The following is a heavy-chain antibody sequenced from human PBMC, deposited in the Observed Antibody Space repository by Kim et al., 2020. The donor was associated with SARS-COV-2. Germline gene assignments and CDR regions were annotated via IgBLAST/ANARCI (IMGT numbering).Heavy chain of an antibody. CDR2: IYYSGNT. CDR3: VSAGKLGYYFDY. V-gene: IGHV4-39*01. D-gene: IGHD3-3*02. Sequence: SETLSLTCTVSGGSTSSNSYYWGWIRQPPGKGPEWIGTIYYSGNTYYNPSLESRVTISVDTSKNQFFLILNSVTAADTPMYYCVSAGKLGYYFDYWGQGT. J-gene: IGHJ4*02. CDR1: GGSTSSNSYY.